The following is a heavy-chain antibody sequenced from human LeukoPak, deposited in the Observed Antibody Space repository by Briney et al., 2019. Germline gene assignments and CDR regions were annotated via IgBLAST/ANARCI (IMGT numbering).Heavy chain of an antibody. CDR1: GFTFRSDA. CDR3: AKHHCSSTSCYRVFDF. CDR2: ISGSGGTT. D-gene: IGHD2-2*02. Sequence: PGGSLRLSCAASGFTFRSDAMSWVRQAPGKGLEWVSGISGSGGTTYYADSVKGRFTISRDNSKNTLYLQMYSLRAEDTAVYYCAKHHCSSTSCYRVFDFWGQGTLVTVSS. V-gene: IGHV3-23*01. J-gene: IGHJ4*02.